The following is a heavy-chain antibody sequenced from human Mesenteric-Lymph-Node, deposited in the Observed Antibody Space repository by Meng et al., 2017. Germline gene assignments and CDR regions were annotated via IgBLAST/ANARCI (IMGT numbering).Heavy chain of an antibody. CDR3: ARDRDSSSWYLSSIAFDI. D-gene: IGHD6-13*01. V-gene: IGHV3-21*01. CDR2: ISSSSSYI. J-gene: IGHJ3*02. CDR1: GFTFSSYS. Sequence: GESLKISCAASGFTFSSYSMNWVRQAPGKGLEWVSSISSSSSYIYYADSVKGRFTISRDNAKNSLYLQMNSLRAEDTAVYYCARDRDSSSWYLSSIAFDIWGQGTMVTVSS.